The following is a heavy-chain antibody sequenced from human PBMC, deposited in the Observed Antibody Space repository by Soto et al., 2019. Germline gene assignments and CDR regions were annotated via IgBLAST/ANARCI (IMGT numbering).Heavy chain of an antibody. D-gene: IGHD3-10*01. J-gene: IGHJ5*02. CDR3: ARGLGYYGSGSYRIWFDP. V-gene: IGHV4-59*12. Sequence: SETLSLTCTVSGGSISSYYWSWIRQPPGKGLEWIGYIYYSGSTNYNPSLKSRVTISVDTSKNQFSLKLSSVTAADTAVYYCARGLGYYGSGSYRIWFDPWGQGTLVTVSS. CDR2: IYYSGST. CDR1: GGSISSYY.